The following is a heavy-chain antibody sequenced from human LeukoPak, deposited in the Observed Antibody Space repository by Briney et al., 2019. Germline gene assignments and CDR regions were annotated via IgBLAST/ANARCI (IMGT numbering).Heavy chain of an antibody. Sequence: SETLSLTCAVYGGSFSGYYWSWIRQPPGKGLEWIGEINHSGSTNYNPSLKSRVTISVDTSKNQFSLKLSSVTAADTAVYYCARTARTAIIDYWGQGTLVTVSS. CDR2: INHSGST. CDR1: GGSFSGYY. V-gene: IGHV4-34*01. J-gene: IGHJ4*02. CDR3: ARTARTAIIDY. D-gene: IGHD5-18*01.